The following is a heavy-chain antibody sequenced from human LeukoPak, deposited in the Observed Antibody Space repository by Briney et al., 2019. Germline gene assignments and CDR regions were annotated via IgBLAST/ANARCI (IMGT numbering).Heavy chain of an antibody. CDR1: GFPFSSYA. V-gene: IGHV3-64*01. D-gene: IGHD3-16*01. CDR2: ISINGGST. CDR3: ARGGYQVGVDY. Sequence: GGSLRLSCAASGFPFSSYAMHWVRQAPGKGLEYVSAISINGGSTSYANSVKGRFTISRDNSKNTLYLQMGSLRAEDTAVYYCARGGYQVGVDYWGQGPLVTVSS. J-gene: IGHJ4*02.